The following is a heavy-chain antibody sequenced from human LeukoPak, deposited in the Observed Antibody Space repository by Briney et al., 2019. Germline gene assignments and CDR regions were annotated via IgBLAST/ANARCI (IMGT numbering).Heavy chain of an antibody. V-gene: IGHV3-53*04. CDR2: IYSGGST. CDR3: ARDRITIFGVVKYYYGMDV. D-gene: IGHD3-3*01. J-gene: IGHJ6*02. Sequence: GSLRLSCAASGFTVSSNYMSWVRQAPGKGLEWVSVIYSGGSTYYADSVKGRFTISRHNSKNTLYLQMNSLRAEDTAVYHCARDRITIFGVVKYYYGMDVWGQGTTVTVSS. CDR1: GFTVSSNY.